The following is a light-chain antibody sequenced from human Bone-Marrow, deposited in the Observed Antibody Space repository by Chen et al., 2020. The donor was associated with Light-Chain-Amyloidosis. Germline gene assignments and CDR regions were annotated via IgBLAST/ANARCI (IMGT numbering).Light chain of an antibody. CDR1: DLPTKY. CDR2: SDT. Sequence: SYELTQPPSVSVSPGETARITCSGDDLPTKYAYWYQQKPGQAPVLVIHSDTERPSGISERFSGSSSGTTATLTISAVQSEDEADYHCQSADSSCTYEVIFGGGTKLTVL. J-gene: IGLJ2*01. CDR3: QSADSSCTYEVI. V-gene: IGLV3-25*03.